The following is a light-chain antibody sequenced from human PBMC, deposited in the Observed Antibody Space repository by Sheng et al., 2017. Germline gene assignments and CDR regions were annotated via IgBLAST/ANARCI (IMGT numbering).Light chain of an antibody. J-gene: IGKJ2*03. CDR1: QSVAIN. V-gene: IGKV3-20*01. Sequence: EIVMTQSPGTLSVSPGEGATLSCRASQSVAINLAWYQQKPGQVPRLLIYGASTRATGVPTRFRGSGSGTEFTLTISRLEPEDFAVYYCQQYGSSPYSFGQGTKLEIK. CDR2: GAS. CDR3: QQYGSSPYS.